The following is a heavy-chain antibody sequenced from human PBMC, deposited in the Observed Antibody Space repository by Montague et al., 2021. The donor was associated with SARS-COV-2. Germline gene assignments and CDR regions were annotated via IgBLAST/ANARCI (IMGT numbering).Heavy chain of an antibody. CDR1: GFTFSSYA. Sequence: SLRLSCAASGFTFSSYAMHWVRQAPGKGLEWVAVISYDGSNKYYADSVKGRFTISRDNSKSTLYLQMNSLRAEDMAVYYCARDNYDYVWGSYRYIYWGQGTLVTVSS. D-gene: IGHD3-16*02. J-gene: IGHJ4*02. CDR2: ISYDGSNK. CDR3: ARDNYDYVWGSYRYIY. V-gene: IGHV3-30*04.